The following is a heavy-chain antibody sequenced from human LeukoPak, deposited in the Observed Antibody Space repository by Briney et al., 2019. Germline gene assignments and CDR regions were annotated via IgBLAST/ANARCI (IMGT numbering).Heavy chain of an antibody. CDR3: ARDPLDISRWANAFDI. V-gene: IGHV3-30*03. Sequence: GGSLRLSCAASGFTFSNAWMSWVRQAPGKGLEWVAVISYDGGIKYYADSVKGRFTISRDNSKNTLYLQMNGLGAEDTAVYYCARDPLDISRWANAFDIWGQGTTVIVSS. CDR2: ISYDGGIK. CDR1: GFTFSNAW. J-gene: IGHJ3*02. D-gene: IGHD5-12*01.